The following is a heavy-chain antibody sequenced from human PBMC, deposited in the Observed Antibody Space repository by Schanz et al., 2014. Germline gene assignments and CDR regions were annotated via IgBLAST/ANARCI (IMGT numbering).Heavy chain of an antibody. CDR2: IGGSDGNT. Sequence: QVQLVQSGAEVKKPGASVKVSCKASGYTFTRSGISWVRQAPGQGLEWMGWIGGSDGNTNFAQKFQGRVTMTTDTSTSTVYMELRSLTSDDSAVYYCARAGQDFEYSSLSPIWYFDLWGRGTLVTVSS. CDR3: ARAGQDFEYSSLSPIWYFDL. CDR1: GYTFTRSG. J-gene: IGHJ2*01. D-gene: IGHD6-6*01. V-gene: IGHV1-18*01.